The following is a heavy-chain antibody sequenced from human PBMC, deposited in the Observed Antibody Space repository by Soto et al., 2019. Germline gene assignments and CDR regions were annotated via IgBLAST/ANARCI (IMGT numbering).Heavy chain of an antibody. V-gene: IGHV4-59*01. D-gene: IGHD2-15*01. CDR3: ARRYCSSGSCYSSFDY. CDR1: GGSINSYY. J-gene: IGHJ4*02. CDR2: IYYSGST. Sequence: PSETLSLTCTVSGGSINSYYWSWIRQPPGKGLEWFGYIYYSGSTNYNPSLKSRVTISVDTSKNQFSLKLSSVTAADTAAYYCARRYCSSGSCYSSFDYWGQGTLVTVSS.